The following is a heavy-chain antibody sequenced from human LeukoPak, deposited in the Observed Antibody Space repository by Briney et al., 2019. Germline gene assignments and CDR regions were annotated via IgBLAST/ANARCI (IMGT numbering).Heavy chain of an antibody. J-gene: IGHJ4*02. CDR1: GFTFTSSA. D-gene: IGHD3-10*01. V-gene: IGHV1-58*01. CDR2: IVVGSGNT. CDR3: AADPSMVRGVIMVY. Sequence: SVKVSCKASGFTFTSSAVQWVRQARGQRLEWMGWIVVGSGNTNYAQKFQERVTITRDMSTSTAYMELSSLRSEDTAVYYCAADPSMVRGVIMVYWGQGTLVTVSS.